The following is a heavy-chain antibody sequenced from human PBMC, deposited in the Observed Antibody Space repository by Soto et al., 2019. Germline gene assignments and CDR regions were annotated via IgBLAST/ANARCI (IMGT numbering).Heavy chain of an antibody. Sequence: QVQLQESGPGLVKPSETLSLTCTVSGGSVSSGSYFWSWIRQPPGKGLEWIGYIYYSGSTNYNPSLKSRVTISVDTARNQFSLKLSSVTAADTAVYYCASYSSGWYDVSYWGQGTLVTVSS. CDR2: IYYSGST. CDR3: ASYSSGWYDVSY. CDR1: GGSVSSGSYF. J-gene: IGHJ4*02. V-gene: IGHV4-61*01. D-gene: IGHD6-19*01.